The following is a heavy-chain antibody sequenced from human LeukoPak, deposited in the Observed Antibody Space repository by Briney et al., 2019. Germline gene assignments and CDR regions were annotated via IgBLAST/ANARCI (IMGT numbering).Heavy chain of an antibody. Sequence: PGGSLRLSCAASGFTFSSFALNWVRQAPGKGLEWVSSISGSSSVIYYADSLRGRFTVSRDNANSSLYLQMNSLRAEDTAVYYCVRDYYDSSGYYRGGYWGQGTLVTVSS. CDR3: VRDYYDSSGYYRGGY. D-gene: IGHD3-22*01. J-gene: IGHJ4*02. V-gene: IGHV3-21*01. CDR2: ISGSSSVI. CDR1: GFTFSSFA.